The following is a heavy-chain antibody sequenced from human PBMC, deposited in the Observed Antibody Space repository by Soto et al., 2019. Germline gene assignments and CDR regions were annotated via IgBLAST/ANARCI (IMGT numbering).Heavy chain of an antibody. Sequence: QVQLVQSGAEVKKPGASVKVSCKASGYTFTSYGISWVRQAPGQGLEWMGWISAYNGNTNYAQKLQGRVTMTTDTSTSTAYMELRNLRSDDTAVYYCARDATTYGSGSYLFDYWGQGTLVTVSS. CDR2: ISAYNGNT. CDR3: ARDATTYGSGSYLFDY. CDR1: GYTFTSYG. J-gene: IGHJ4*02. V-gene: IGHV1-18*01. D-gene: IGHD3-10*01.